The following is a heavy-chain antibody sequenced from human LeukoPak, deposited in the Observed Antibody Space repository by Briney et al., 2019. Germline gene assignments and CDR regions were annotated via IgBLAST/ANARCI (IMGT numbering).Heavy chain of an antibody. CDR3: AKLTLGYCSSTSCSHFDY. CDR1: GFTFSSYW. CDR2: INSDGSST. Sequence: GGSLRLSCAASGFTFSSYWMHWVRQAPGKGLVWVSRINSDGSSTTYADSVKGRFTISRDNAKNTLYLQMNSLRAEDTAVYYCAKLTLGYCSSTSCSHFDYWGQGTLVTVSS. V-gene: IGHV3-74*01. J-gene: IGHJ4*02. D-gene: IGHD2-2*01.